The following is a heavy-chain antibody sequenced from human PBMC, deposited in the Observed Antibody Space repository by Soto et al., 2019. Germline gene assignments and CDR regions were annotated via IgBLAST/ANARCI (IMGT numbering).Heavy chain of an antibody. Sequence: QVQLVESGGGLVKPGGSLRLSCAASGFTFSDYKMNWIRKAPGKGLGWVSYISSSSSYTNYADSVKGRFTISRDNAKNSLYLQMNSLRAEDTAVYYCARDHIVGATNWFDPWGQGTLVTVSS. CDR1: GFTFSDYK. V-gene: IGHV3-11*06. D-gene: IGHD1-26*01. J-gene: IGHJ5*02. CDR2: ISSSSSYT. CDR3: ARDHIVGATNWFDP.